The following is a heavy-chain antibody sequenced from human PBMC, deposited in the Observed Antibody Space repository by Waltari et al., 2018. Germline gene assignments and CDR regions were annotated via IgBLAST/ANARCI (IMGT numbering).Heavy chain of an antibody. Sequence: EVQLLESGGGLVQPGGSLRLSCAASGFTFSSYAMSWVRQAPGKGVECVYAFGGSGGIKYHADPVKGRFTLSRDHSKTTRYLQMKSLRAEDTAVYYCAKAGGGGSFDYWGQGTLVTVSS. CDR3: AKAGGGGSFDY. J-gene: IGHJ4*02. V-gene: IGHV3-23*01. CDR1: GFTFSSYA. CDR2: FGGSGGIK. D-gene: IGHD3-16*01.